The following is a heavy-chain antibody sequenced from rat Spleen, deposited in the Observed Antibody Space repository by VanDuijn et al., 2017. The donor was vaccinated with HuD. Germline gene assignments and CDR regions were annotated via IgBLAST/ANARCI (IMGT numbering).Heavy chain of an antibody. Sequence: EVQLVESGGGLVQPGRSLKLSCAASGFTFSNYGMAWVRQAPTKGLEWVATISYDGSSTYYRDSVKGRFTISRDNAKSTLYLQMDSLRSEDTAKYCGARRGQTTGIGDCGQGVMVTVSS. J-gene: IGHJ2*01. CDR3: ARRGQTTGIGD. CDR2: ISYDGSST. CDR1: GFTFSNYG. V-gene: IGHV5-29*01. D-gene: IGHD1-11*01.